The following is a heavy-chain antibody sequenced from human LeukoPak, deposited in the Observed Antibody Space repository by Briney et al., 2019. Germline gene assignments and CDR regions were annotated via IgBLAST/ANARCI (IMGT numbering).Heavy chain of an antibody. CDR2: IYYSGST. V-gene: IGHV4-31*03. CDR3: ARQDPYSSSSGFDY. D-gene: IGHD6-6*01. CDR1: GGSISSGGYY. Sequence: PSQTLSLTCTVSGGSISSGGYYWSWIRQHPGKGLEWIGYIYYSGSTYYNPSLKSRVTISVDMSKNQFSLKLSSVTAADTAVYYCARQDPYSSSSGFDYWGQGTLVTVSS. J-gene: IGHJ4*02.